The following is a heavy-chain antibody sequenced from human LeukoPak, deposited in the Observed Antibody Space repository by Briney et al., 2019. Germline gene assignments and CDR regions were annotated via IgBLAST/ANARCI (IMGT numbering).Heavy chain of an antibody. V-gene: IGHV3-23*01. CDR2: ISGSGGST. CDR3: AKDGYYYDSSGYYAEYFQH. Sequence: GGSLRLSCAASGFTFSSYAMSWVRQAPGKGLEWVSAISGSGGSTYYAGSVKGRFTISRDNSKNTLYLQMNSLRAEDTAVYYCAKDGYYYDSSGYYAEYFQHWGQGTLVTVSS. D-gene: IGHD3-22*01. CDR1: GFTFSSYA. J-gene: IGHJ1*01.